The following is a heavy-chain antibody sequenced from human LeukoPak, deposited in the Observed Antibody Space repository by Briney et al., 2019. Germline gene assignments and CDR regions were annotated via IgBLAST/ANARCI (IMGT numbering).Heavy chain of an antibody. CDR1: GFTFGDYA. CDR2: IRSKTYGGTT. V-gene: IGHV3-49*04. Sequence: PGGSLRLSCKASGFTFGDYAMSWVRQAPAKGLGWVGFIRSKTYGGTTEYAASVKGRFTISRDDSKSIAYLQMNSLKTDDTAVYYCTRLEYTRSSVYPFFDYWGQGTLVTVSS. J-gene: IGHJ4*02. D-gene: IGHD6-6*01. CDR3: TRLEYTRSSVYPFFDY.